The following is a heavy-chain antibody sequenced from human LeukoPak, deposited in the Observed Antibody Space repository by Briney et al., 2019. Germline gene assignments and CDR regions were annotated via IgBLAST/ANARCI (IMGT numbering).Heavy chain of an antibody. CDR3: GGGPGY. CDR1: GFTFSNYW. CDR2: INRDGSGK. V-gene: IGHV3-7*01. Sequence: PGGSLRLSCAASGFTFSNYWMRWVRQAPGKGLEWVANINRDGSGKYYVDSVKGRFIISRDNAKNSLYLQMNSLGADDTAVYYCGGGPGYWGQGTLVTVPS. J-gene: IGHJ4*02. D-gene: IGHD2-15*01.